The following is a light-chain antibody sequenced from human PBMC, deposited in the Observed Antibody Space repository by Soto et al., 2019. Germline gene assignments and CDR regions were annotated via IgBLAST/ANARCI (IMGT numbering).Light chain of an antibody. CDR3: QTWDSGAAVV. V-gene: IGLV3-1*01. CDR2: QDT. CDR1: KLGDKY. J-gene: IGLJ2*01. Sequence: SYELTQPPSVSVSPGQTATITCSGDKLGDKYACWYQQKPGQSPVLVIYQDTRRPSGIPERFSGSNSGNTATLTISGTQAMDEADYYCQTWDSGAAVVLGGGTKLTVL.